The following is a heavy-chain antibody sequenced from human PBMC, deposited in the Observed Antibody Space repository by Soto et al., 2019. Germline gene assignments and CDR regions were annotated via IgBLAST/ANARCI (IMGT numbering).Heavy chain of an antibody. CDR2: IFSSGST. V-gene: IGHV4-39*01. J-gene: IGHJ4*02. CDR1: GDSISSSSYS. Sequence: QLQLQESGPGLVKPSETLSLTCTVSGDSISSSSYSWGWVRQPPGKGLEWIGTIFSSGSTYYNPSLRSRVTVSVETAKNQFSLKLSSATAADTAVYYCARHEAGILLWFGELNYWGQGTLVTVSS. CDR3: ARHEAGILLWFGELNY. D-gene: IGHD3-10*01.